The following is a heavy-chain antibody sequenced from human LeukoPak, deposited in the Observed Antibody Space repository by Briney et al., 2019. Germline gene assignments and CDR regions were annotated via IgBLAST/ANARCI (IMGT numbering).Heavy chain of an antibody. D-gene: IGHD2-2*01. Sequence: GGSLRLSCAASGFTFSSYWMSWVRQAPGKGLEWVANIKQDGSEKYYVDSVKGRFTISRDNAKNSLYLQMNSLRAEDTAVYYCSRDSAAANYYYYGMDGWGQGTTVTVSS. J-gene: IGHJ6*02. CDR3: SRDSAAANYYYYGMDG. CDR2: IKQDGSEK. V-gene: IGHV3-7*01. CDR1: GFTFSSYW.